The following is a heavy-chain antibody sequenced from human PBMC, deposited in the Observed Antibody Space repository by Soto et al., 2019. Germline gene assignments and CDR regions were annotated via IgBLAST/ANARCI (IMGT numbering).Heavy chain of an antibody. CDR2: IYYSGST. D-gene: IGHD6-13*01. Sequence: SETLSLTCTVSGGSISSYYWSWIRQPPGKGLEWIGYIYYSGSTNYNPSLKSRVTISVDTSKNQFSLKLSSVTAADTAVYYCARGYSSSWGGSYWFDPWGQGTLVTVSS. CDR3: ARGYSSSWGGSYWFDP. V-gene: IGHV4-59*08. CDR1: GGSISSYY. J-gene: IGHJ5*02.